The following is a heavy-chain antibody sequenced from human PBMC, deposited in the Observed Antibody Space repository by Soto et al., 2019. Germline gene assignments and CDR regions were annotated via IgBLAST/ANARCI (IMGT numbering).Heavy chain of an antibody. CDR2: IDPSDSQT. D-gene: IGHD3-22*01. CDR1: GYKFTNYW. Sequence: GDSLKISFKGSGYKFTNYWIIWVRQMPGKGLEWMGKIDPSDSQTYYSPSFRGHVTISVTKSITTVFLQWSSLRASDTAMYYCARQIYDSDTGPNFQYYFDSWGQGTPVTVSS. J-gene: IGHJ4*02. V-gene: IGHV5-10-1*01. CDR3: ARQIYDSDTGPNFQYYFDS.